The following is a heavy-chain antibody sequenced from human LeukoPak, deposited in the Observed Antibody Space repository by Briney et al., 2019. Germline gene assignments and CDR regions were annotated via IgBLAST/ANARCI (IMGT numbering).Heavy chain of an antibody. D-gene: IGHD2-8*02. CDR1: GGSISSYY. CDR3: ALVLYHSGRPGP. J-gene: IGHJ5*02. Sequence: SETLSLTCTVSGGSISSYYWSWIRQPPGKGLEHIGEIDHSGSTTYNPSLRGRVSISIDTSRNQFSLKVNSMTAADTGIYYCALVLYHSGRPGPWGQGTLVTVSS. CDR2: IDHSGST. V-gene: IGHV4-59*04.